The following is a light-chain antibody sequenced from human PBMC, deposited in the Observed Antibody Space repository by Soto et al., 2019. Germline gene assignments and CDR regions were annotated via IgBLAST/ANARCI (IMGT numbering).Light chain of an antibody. CDR2: DAS. CDR1: QSITTW. V-gene: IGKV1-5*01. Sequence: IHMTQSPSTLSAPVGDRVTITCRASQSITTWLAWYQQKPGKAPRLLIYDASSLESGVPSRFSGSGSGTEFTLTISSLQPDDFATYYCQQYYNYLETFGQGTKVDIK. J-gene: IGKJ1*01. CDR3: QQYYNYLET.